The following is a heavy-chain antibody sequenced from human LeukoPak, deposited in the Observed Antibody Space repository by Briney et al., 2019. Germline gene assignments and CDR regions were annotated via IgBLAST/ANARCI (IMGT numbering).Heavy chain of an antibody. Sequence: PGGSLRLSCAASGFTFSNYAMSWVRQAPGKGLEWVSGISDTSGTINYAAPVKGRFTISRDNSKNTLYLQMNSLRVDDMAVYYCAKRLGDPRAFDYWGQGTLVTVSS. CDR3: AKRLGDPRAFDY. CDR1: GFTFSNYA. J-gene: IGHJ4*02. CDR2: ISDTSGTI. D-gene: IGHD2-21*02. V-gene: IGHV3-23*01.